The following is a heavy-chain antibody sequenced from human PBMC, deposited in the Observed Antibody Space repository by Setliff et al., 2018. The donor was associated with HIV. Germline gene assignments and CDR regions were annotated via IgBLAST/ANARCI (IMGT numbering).Heavy chain of an antibody. V-gene: IGHV3-48*03. CDR1: GFIFSSYE. D-gene: IGHD3-16*01. Sequence: GGSQRLSCATSGFIFSSYEMNWVRQAPGKGLEWISFIGGHGSIIHYADSVKGRFTISRDNAKNSVYLQMHSLRAEDTAVYFCAAVPWGHSSLIIDHWGQGTPVTVSS. CDR2: IGGHGSII. CDR3: AAVPWGHSSLIIDH. J-gene: IGHJ4*02.